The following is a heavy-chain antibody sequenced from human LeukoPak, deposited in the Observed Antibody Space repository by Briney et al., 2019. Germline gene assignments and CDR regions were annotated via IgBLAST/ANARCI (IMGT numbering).Heavy chain of an antibody. Sequence: GESLKISCKASGYSFTTYWIGWVRQVPGKGLEWVGIIYPADSTAKYSPSFQGQVTISVDKSISTAYLQWSRLEASDTATYYCARHGSSSEDDAFDIWGQGTMVTVSS. CDR2: IYPADSTA. CDR3: ARHGSSSEDDAFDI. J-gene: IGHJ3*02. V-gene: IGHV5-51*01. CDR1: GYSFTTYW. D-gene: IGHD6-13*01.